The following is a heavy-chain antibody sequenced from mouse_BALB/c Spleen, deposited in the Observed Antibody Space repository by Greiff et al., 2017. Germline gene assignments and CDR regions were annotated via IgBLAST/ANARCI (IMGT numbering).Heavy chain of an antibody. V-gene: IGHV5-17*02. CDR3: AREGVYYGSSYFDY. CDR1: GFTFSSFG. CDR2: ISSGSSTI. D-gene: IGHD1-1*01. J-gene: IGHJ2*01. Sequence: DVMLVESGGGLVQPGGSRKLSCAASGFTFSSFGMHWVRQALEKGLEWVAYISSGSSTIYYADTVKGRFTISRDNPKNTLFLQMTSLRSEDTAMYYCAREGVYYGSSYFDYWGQGTTLTVSS.